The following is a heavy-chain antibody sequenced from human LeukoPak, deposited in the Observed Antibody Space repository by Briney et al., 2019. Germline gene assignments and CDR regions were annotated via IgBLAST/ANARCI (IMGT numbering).Heavy chain of an antibody. V-gene: IGHV3-66*01. Sequence: GGSLRLSCAASGFTVSRNYMNWVRQAPGKGLEWVSVIYSGGRTYYAESVKGRFNISRDNSKNTLYLQMNSLRVEDTAVYYCARDKRHDILTGYNGPDAWGQGTTVTVSS. CDR1: GFTVSRNY. CDR3: ARDKRHDILTGYNGPDA. D-gene: IGHD3-9*01. CDR2: IYSGGRT. J-gene: IGHJ6*02.